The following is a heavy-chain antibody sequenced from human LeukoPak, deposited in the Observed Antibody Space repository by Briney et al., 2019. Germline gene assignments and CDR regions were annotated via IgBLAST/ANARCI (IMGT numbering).Heavy chain of an antibody. J-gene: IGHJ6*02. Sequence: ETLSLTCAVYGGSFSGYYWSWIRQPPGKGLEWIGEINHSGSTSYNPSLKSRVTISVDTSKNQFSLKLSSVTAADTAVYYCARGQYYDFWSGYSDYYYYGMDVWGQGATVTVSS. CDR3: ARGQYYDFWSGYSDYYYYGMDV. CDR1: GGSFSGYY. CDR2: INHSGST. D-gene: IGHD3-3*01. V-gene: IGHV4-34*01.